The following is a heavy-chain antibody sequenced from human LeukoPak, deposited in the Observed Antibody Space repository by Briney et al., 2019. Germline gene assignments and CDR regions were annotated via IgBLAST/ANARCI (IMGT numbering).Heavy chain of an antibody. D-gene: IGHD6-19*01. Sequence: GGSLRLSCAASGFTFSNYAMSWVRQAPGKGLEWVSAISGSGGSTYYADSVKGRFTISRDNSKNTLYLQMNSLRAEDTAVYYCAKPPPTAVAGIYYFDYWGQGTLVTVSS. V-gene: IGHV3-23*01. CDR2: ISGSGGST. CDR1: GFTFSNYA. CDR3: AKPPPTAVAGIYYFDY. J-gene: IGHJ4*02.